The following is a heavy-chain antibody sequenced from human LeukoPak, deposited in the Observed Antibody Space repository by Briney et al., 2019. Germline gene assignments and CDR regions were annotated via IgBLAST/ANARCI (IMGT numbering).Heavy chain of an antibody. CDR2: IYTNGGA. CDR3: AREPPGY. CDR1: GGSVTSGNYY. J-gene: IGHJ4*02. Sequence: SETLSLTCTVSGGSVTSGNYYWNWIRQPAGKGLEWIGRIYTNGGASYNPSLKSRVTISIDASKNQFSLKLSSVTAADTAVYYCAREPPGYWGQGTLVTVSS. V-gene: IGHV4-61*02.